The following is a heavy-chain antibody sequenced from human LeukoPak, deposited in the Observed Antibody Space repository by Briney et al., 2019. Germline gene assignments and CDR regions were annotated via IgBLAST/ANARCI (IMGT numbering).Heavy chain of an antibody. J-gene: IGHJ2*01. Sequence: LETLSLTCAVYGGSFSGYYSCWIRQPPGKGLEWIAEINHSGSTNYNPSLKSRVTISVATSKNQFSLKLSSVTAADTIVYYCPSNRNIAMVMSDCYSDLGRRASLVTVSS. V-gene: IGHV4-34*01. CDR2: INHSGST. CDR3: PSNRNIAMVMSDCYSDL. D-gene: IGHD5-18*01. CDR1: GGSFSGYY.